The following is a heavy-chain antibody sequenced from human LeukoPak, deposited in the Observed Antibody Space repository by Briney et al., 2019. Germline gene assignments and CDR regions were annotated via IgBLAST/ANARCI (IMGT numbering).Heavy chain of an antibody. CDR2: MNPNSGNT. Sequence: ASVKVSCKASGYTFTSYDINWVRQATGQGLEWMGWMNPNSGNTGYAQKFQGRVTMTRNTSISTAYMELSSLRSEDTAVYYCARGTKIRGYSGYDYGYYFDYRGQGTLVTVSS. CDR3: ARGTKIRGYSGYDYGYYFDY. D-gene: IGHD5-12*01. V-gene: IGHV1-8*01. CDR1: GYTFTSYD. J-gene: IGHJ4*02.